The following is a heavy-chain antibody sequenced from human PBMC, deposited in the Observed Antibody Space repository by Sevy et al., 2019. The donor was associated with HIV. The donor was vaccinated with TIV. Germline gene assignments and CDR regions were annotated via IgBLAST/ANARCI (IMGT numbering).Heavy chain of an antibody. Sequence: SETLSLTCTVSGGSISSSSYYWGWIRQPPGKGLEWIGSIYYSGSTYYYPSLKSRVTISVDTSKNQFSLKLSSVTAADTAVYYCARHPIAVAGTGFDYWGQGSLVTVSS. J-gene: IGHJ4*02. CDR1: GGSISSSSYY. CDR3: ARHPIAVAGTGFDY. D-gene: IGHD6-19*01. V-gene: IGHV4-39*01. CDR2: IYYSGST.